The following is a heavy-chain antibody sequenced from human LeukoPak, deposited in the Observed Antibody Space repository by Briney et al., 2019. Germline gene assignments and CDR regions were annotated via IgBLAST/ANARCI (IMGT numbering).Heavy chain of an antibody. J-gene: IGHJ4*02. D-gene: IGHD1-14*01. CDR2: IYTSGST. CDR3: ASGKKIFDY. V-gene: IGHV4-61*02. CDR1: GGSISSGSYY. Sequence: SETLSLTCTVSGGSISSGSYYWSWIRQPAGKGLEWIGRIYTSGSTNYNPSLKGRVTISVDTSKNQFSLKLSSVTAADTAVYYCASGKKIFDYWGQGTLVTVSS.